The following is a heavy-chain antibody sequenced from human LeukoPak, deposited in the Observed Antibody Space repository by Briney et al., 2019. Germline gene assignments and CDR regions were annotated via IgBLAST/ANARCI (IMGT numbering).Heavy chain of an antibody. V-gene: IGHV6-1*01. J-gene: IGHJ4*02. CDR1: GDSVSSNSAA. CDR2: TYYRSKWYN. CDR3: ASFPSYYYGSGSPHDY. Sequence: SQTLSLTCAISGDSVSSNSAAWNWIRQSPSRGLEWLGRTYYRSKWYNDYAVSVKSRITINPDTSKNQFSLKLSSVTAADTAVYYCASFPSYYYGSGSPHDYWGQGTLVTVSS. D-gene: IGHD3-10*01.